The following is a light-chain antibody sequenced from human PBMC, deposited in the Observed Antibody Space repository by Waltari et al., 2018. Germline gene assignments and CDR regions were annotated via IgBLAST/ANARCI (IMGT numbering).Light chain of an antibody. J-gene: IGLJ1*01. V-gene: IGLV2-23*02. CDR2: EVM. Sequence: QSALTQPASVSGTPGQSIPISCPGTTRNVGNYDLVSWYQHHPGKAPKLLICEVMKRPSGVSSRFSGSKSGSTASLIISGLQPDDEADYYCCSYAGRGTYVFGSGTKVTVL. CDR3: CSYAGRGTYV. CDR1: TRNVGNYDL.